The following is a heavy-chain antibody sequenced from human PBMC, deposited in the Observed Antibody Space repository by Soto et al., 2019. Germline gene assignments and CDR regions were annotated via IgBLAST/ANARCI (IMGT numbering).Heavy chain of an antibody. CDR2: IIPIFGTA. CDR3: ARDRDGYNKNGMDV. V-gene: IGHV1-69*01. CDR1: GGTFSSYA. D-gene: IGHD5-12*01. J-gene: IGHJ6*02. Sequence: QVQLVQSGAEVKKPGSSVQVSCKASGGTFSSYAISWVRQAPGQGLEWMGGIIPIFGTANYAQKFQGRVTITADESTSTAYMELSILRSEDTAVYYCARDRDGYNKNGMDVWGQGTTVTVSS.